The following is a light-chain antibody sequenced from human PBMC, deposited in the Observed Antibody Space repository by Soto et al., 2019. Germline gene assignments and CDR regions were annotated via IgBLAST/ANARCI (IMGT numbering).Light chain of an antibody. CDR2: DVS. J-gene: IGLJ2*01. Sequence: QSALTQPRSVSGSPGQSVTISCTGTSSDVGGYNYVSRYQQHPGKAPKLMIYDVSKRPSGVPDRFFGSKSGNTASLTISGLQAEDEADYYCCSYAGSYTFVVFGGGTKVTVL. CDR3: CSYAGSYTFVV. V-gene: IGLV2-11*01. CDR1: SSDVGGYNY.